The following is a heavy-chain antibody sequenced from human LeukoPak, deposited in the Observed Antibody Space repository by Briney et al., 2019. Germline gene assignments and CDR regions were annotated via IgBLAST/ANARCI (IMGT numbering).Heavy chain of an antibody. D-gene: IGHD3-10*01. Sequence: SETLSLTCTVSGGSISSADYYWTWIRQPPGKGLEWIGYISHSGGTYYNSSLLSRVTISADRSKNQFFLTLGSVTAADTAVYYCARDRGSGLRGAGIYFDYWGQGTLVTVSS. CDR1: GGSISSADYY. CDR3: ARDRGSGLRGAGIYFDY. CDR2: ISHSGGT. J-gene: IGHJ4*02. V-gene: IGHV4-30-2*01.